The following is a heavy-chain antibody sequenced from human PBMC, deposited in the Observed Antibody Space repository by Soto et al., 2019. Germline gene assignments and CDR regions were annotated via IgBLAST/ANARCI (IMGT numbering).Heavy chain of an antibody. CDR2: ISYDGSSK. J-gene: IGHJ5*02. CDR1: GFTFKNYA. CDR3: VKDHRNVAAVMFDP. V-gene: IGHV3-30*14. Sequence: GGSLRLSCAASGFTFKNYAMHWVRQASGKGLEWVALISYDGSSKYYADSVKGRFTISRDNSKNTLYLQMSSLRAEDTAVYYCVKDHRNVAAVMFDPWGQGTLVTVSS. D-gene: IGHD6-13*01.